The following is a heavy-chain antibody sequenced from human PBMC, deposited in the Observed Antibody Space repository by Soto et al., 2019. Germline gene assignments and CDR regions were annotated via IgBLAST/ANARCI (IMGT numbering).Heavy chain of an antibody. Sequence: QVQLVQSGAEVKKPGASVKVSCKASGYTFTSYDINWVRQATGQGLEWMGWMNPNSGNTGYAQKFQGRVTMTRNTSISTAYMELSSLRSEDTAVYYCARSWGIAVAKEYYFDYWGQGTLVTVSS. CDR1: GYTFTSYD. CDR3: ARSWGIAVAKEYYFDY. V-gene: IGHV1-8*01. J-gene: IGHJ4*02. D-gene: IGHD6-19*01. CDR2: MNPNSGNT.